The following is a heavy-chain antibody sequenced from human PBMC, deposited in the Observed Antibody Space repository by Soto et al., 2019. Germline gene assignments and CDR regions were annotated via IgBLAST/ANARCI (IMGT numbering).Heavy chain of an antibody. CDR3: ARGLRYYYGSGSYQGPYYYYYGMDV. V-gene: IGHV5-10-1*01. D-gene: IGHD3-10*01. CDR2: IDPSDPYT. J-gene: IGHJ6*02. CDR1: GYSFTSYW. Sequence: PGESLKISCKGSGYSFTSYWISKVRQMPGKGLEWMGRIDPSDPYTKFSPSIEGDVTRLAGNSISTVYMQGCSTKDEDTAMYYCARGLRYYYGSGSYQGPYYYYYGMDVWGQGPKVTSP.